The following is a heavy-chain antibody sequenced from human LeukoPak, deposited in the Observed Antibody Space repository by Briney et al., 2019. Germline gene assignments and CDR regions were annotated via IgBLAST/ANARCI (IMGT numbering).Heavy chain of an antibody. V-gene: IGHV3-30*02. CDR1: GFTFSSYG. J-gene: IGHJ3*02. D-gene: IGHD3-22*01. CDR3: ARHWGLGGYYYVSDAFDI. Sequence: GGSLRLSCAASGFTFSSYGMHWVRQAPGKGLEWVAFIRYDGSNKYYADSVKGRFTISRDNSKNTLYLQMNSLRAEDTAVYYCARHWGLGGYYYVSDAFDIWGQGTMVTVSS. CDR2: IRYDGSNK.